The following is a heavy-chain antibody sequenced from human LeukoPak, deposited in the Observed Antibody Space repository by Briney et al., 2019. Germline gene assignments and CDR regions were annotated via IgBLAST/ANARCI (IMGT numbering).Heavy chain of an antibody. J-gene: IGHJ3*02. CDR2: IYYSGST. CDR3: ARATITMAVGVPADAFDI. CDR1: GGSISSADYY. V-gene: IGHV4-30-4*08. Sequence: SQTLSLTCTVSGGSISSADYYWSWIRQPPGKGLEWIGYIYYSGSTYYNPSLKSRVTISVDRSKNQFSLKQSSVTAADTAVYYCARATITMAVGVPADAFDIWGQGTMVTVSS. D-gene: IGHD3-22*01.